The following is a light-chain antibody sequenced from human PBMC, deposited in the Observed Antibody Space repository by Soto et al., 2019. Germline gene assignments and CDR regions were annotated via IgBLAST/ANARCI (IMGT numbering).Light chain of an antibody. CDR1: SSDVGGYNY. CDR3: SSYATSSTLVL. CDR2: EVS. V-gene: IGLV2-14*01. J-gene: IGLJ2*01. Sequence: QSALTQPASVSGSPGQSITISCTGTSSDVGGYNYVSWYQQHPGKAPKLMIYEVSNRPSGVSNRFSGSKSGNTASLTISGVQAEDEADYYCSSYATSSTLVLFGGGTKLTVL.